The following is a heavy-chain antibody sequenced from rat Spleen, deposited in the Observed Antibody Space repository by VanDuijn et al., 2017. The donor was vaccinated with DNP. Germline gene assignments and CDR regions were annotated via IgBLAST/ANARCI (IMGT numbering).Heavy chain of an antibody. D-gene: IGHD5-1*01. CDR1: GFTFSDYY. V-gene: IGHV5-20*01. Sequence: EVQLVESGGDLVQPGKSLKLSCVASGFTFSDYYMAWVRQAPTKGLEWVAYISYDGGITNYGDSVKGRFTISRDNAKSTLYLQMDSLRSEDTATYYCARGAGSPYWSFDFWGPGTVVTVSS. J-gene: IGHJ1*01. CDR3: ARGAGSPYWSFDF. CDR2: ISYDGGIT.